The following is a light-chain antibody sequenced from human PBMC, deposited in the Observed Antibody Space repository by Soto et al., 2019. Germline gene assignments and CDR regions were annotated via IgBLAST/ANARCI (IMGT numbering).Light chain of an antibody. V-gene: IGKV1-5*03. CDR1: QSISIW. Sequence: DIQMTQSPSTLSASIGDRVTITCRASQSISIWLAWYQQKPGKAPKLLIYKASSLESGVPSRFSGSGSGTDFTLTISSLQPDDFATYYCQQYNTYWTFGQGTKVEIK. CDR2: KAS. CDR3: QQYNTYWT. J-gene: IGKJ1*01.